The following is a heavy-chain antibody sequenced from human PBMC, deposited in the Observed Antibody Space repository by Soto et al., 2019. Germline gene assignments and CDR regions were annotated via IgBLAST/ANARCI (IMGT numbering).Heavy chain of an antibody. D-gene: IGHD3-10*01. V-gene: IGHV3-9*01. Sequence: GGSLRLSCAASGFTFDDYAMHWVRQAPGKGLEWVSGISWNSGSIGYADSVKGRFTISRDNAKNSLYLQMNSLRAEETALSYCAKHKGNGSGHSGWFDPWGQGTLVTVSS. CDR3: AKHKGNGSGHSGWFDP. CDR1: GFTFDDYA. J-gene: IGHJ5*02. CDR2: ISWNSGSI.